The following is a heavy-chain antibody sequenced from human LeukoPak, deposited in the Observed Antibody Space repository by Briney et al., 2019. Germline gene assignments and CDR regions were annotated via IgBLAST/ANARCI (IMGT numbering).Heavy chain of an antibody. J-gene: IGHJ4*02. Sequence: PVRSLRLSCAASGFTFSSYGMHWVRQAPGKGLEWVAVIWYDGSNKYYADSVKGRFTISRDNSKSTLYLQMNSLRAEDTAVYYCAKDRGYCSGGSCYVGYYIDYWGQGTLVTVSS. CDR2: IWYDGSNK. V-gene: IGHV3-33*06. CDR1: GFTFSSYG. CDR3: AKDRGYCSGGSCYVGYYIDY. D-gene: IGHD2-15*01.